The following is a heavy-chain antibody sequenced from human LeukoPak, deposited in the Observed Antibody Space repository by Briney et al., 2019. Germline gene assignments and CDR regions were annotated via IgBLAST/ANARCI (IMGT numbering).Heavy chain of an antibody. CDR2: ISGSGGST. J-gene: IGHJ4*02. D-gene: IGHD3-22*01. CDR1: GFTFSNYA. V-gene: IGHV3-23*01. CDR3: ARAPYYFDSRGYYYFDS. Sequence: GGSLRLSCAASGFTFSNYAMTWVRQAPGKGLEWVSTISGSGGSTYYADSVKGRFAISRHNSNKTLYLQMNNLTAEDTAVYYCARAPYYFDSRGYYYFDSWGQGAQVTVSS.